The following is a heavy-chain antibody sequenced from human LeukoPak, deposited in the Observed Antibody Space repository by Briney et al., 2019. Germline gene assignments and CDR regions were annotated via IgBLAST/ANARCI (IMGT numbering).Heavy chain of an antibody. CDR2: FDPEDGET. J-gene: IGHJ4*02. CDR1: GYTLTELS. D-gene: IGHD3-22*01. CDR3: ARGSSGYYYDTDDY. V-gene: IGHV1-24*01. Sequence: ASVKVSCKVSGYTLTELSMHWVRQAPGKGLEWMGGFDPEDGETIYAQKFQGRVTMTEDTSTDTAYMELSSLRSEDTAVYYCARGSSGYYYDTDDYWGQGTLVTVSS.